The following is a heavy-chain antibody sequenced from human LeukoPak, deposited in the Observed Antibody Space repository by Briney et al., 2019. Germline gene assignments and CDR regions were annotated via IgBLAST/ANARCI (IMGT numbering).Heavy chain of an antibody. CDR1: GGSISRSDHY. V-gene: IGHV4-30-4*01. D-gene: IGHD1-26*01. CDR2: IYYNGIT. Sequence: PSETLSLTCSVSGGSISRSDHYWRWIRQPPGKGLEWIGNIYYNGITYYNPSLKSRVTMSVDTSQNQFSLKLSSVTATDTAVYYCARGDSGSSTVPIYWFDSWGQGTLVTVSS. CDR3: ARGDSGSSTVPIYWFDS. J-gene: IGHJ5*01.